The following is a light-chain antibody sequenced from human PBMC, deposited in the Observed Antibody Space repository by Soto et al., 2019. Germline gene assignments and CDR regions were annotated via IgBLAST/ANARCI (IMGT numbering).Light chain of an antibody. CDR2: EGS. J-gene: IGLJ3*02. CDR1: SSDVGSYNL. V-gene: IGLV2-23*01. Sequence: QSALTQPASVSGSPGQSITISCTGTSSDVGSYNLVSWYQQHPGKAPKHMIYEGSKRPSGVSNRCSGSKSGNTASLTISGLQAEDEADYYCCSYAGSRVFGGGTKVTVL. CDR3: CSYAGSRV.